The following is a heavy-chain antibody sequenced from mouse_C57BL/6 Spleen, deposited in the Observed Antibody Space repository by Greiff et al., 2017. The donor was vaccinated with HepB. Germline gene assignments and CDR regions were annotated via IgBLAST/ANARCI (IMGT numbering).Heavy chain of an antibody. CDR1: GFSFNAYA. CDR3: VRHGYYYFDY. J-gene: IGHJ2*01. V-gene: IGHV10-1*01. D-gene: IGHD2-3*01. CDR2: IRSKSNNYAT. Sequence: EVHLVESGGGLVQPKGSLKLSCAASGFSFNAYAMNWVRQAPGKGLEWVARIRSKSNNYATYYADSVKDRFTISRDDSESMLYLQMNNLKTEDTAMYYCVRHGYYYFDYWGQGTTLTVSS.